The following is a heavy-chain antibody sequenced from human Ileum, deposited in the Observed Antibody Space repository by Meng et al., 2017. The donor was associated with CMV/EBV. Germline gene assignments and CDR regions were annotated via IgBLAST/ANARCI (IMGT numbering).Heavy chain of an antibody. V-gene: IGHV3-11*01. J-gene: IGHJ4*02. CDR3: ARAHDFWSGYSAYYFDY. CDR1: GFTFSDYY. Sequence: GESLKISCAASGFTFSDYYMGWIRQAPGKGLEWISYISSSGSTIYYADSVKGRFTISRDNAKNSLYLQMNSLRAEDTAVYYCARAHDFWSGYSAYYFDYWGQGTLVTVSS. CDR2: ISSSGSTI. D-gene: IGHD3-3*01.